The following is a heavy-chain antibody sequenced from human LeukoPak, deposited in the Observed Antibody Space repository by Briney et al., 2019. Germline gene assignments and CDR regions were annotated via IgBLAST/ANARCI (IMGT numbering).Heavy chain of an antibody. CDR1: GFTLSSYG. D-gene: IGHD3-22*01. CDR2: ISYDGSNK. V-gene: IGHV3-30*18. J-gene: IGHJ4*02. CDR3: AKGGIVVVPDWYHFDS. Sequence: PGGSLRLSCTASGFTLSSYGMHWVRQAPGKGLEWVALISYDGSNKYYADSVKGRFTISRDNSKNTLYLQMNSLRPEDTAVYYCAKGGIVVVPDWYHFDSWGQGTLVTVSS.